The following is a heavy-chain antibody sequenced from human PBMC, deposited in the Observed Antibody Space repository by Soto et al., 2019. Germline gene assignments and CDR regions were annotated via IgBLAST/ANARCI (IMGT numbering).Heavy chain of an antibody. CDR3: AREEVYYYDSSGPFDY. CDR1: GVTFISYW. Sequence: GGSLRLSCASSGVTFISYWMHWVRQAPGKGLEWVAVISYDGSNKYYADSVKGRFTISRDNSKNTLYLQMNSLRAEDTAVYYCAREEVYYYDSSGPFDYWGQGTLVTVSS. CDR2: ISYDGSNK. V-gene: IGHV3-30-3*01. J-gene: IGHJ4*02. D-gene: IGHD3-22*01.